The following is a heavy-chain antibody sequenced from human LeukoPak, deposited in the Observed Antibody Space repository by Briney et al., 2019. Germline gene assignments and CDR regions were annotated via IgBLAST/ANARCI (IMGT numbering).Heavy chain of an antibody. CDR2: INSSSSTI. Sequence: PGGYLTLSCAASGFTFSSYSMNWVRPAPGKGLEWVSYINSSSSTIYYADSVKGRFTIARDNAKNSLYLQMSSLRDEDTAVYCCARGRPYYYVWGSHRLDYWGQGPLVSVSS. D-gene: IGHD3-16*02. J-gene: IGHJ4*02. CDR1: GFTFSSYS. CDR3: ARGRPYYYVWGSHRLDY. V-gene: IGHV3-48*02.